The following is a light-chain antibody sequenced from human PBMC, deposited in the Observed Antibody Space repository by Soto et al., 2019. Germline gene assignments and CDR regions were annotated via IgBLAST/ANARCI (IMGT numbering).Light chain of an antibody. CDR3: SLYTTSNTRQIV. Sequence: QSALTQPASVSGSPGQSITISCTGTSSDVGGYNYVSWYQHHPGKAPKLMIFDVSNRPSGVSNRFSGSKSGNTASLTISGLQLEDEADYYCSLYTTSNTRQIVFGTGTKVTVL. J-gene: IGLJ1*01. V-gene: IGLV2-14*03. CDR1: SSDVGGYNY. CDR2: DVS.